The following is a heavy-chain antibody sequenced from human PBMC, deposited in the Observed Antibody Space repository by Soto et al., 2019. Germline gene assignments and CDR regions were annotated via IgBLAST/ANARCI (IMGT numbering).Heavy chain of an antibody. J-gene: IGHJ5*02. Sequence: ASVKVSCKASGITFSNYAITWVRQAPGQGLEWMGGIIPVFATLNYAQKFQGRVTITADESTSTAYMELSSLRSEDTAMYYCARGGRINYDIWTQSRDWFDPWGQGTLVTGSS. CDR3: ARGGRINYDIWTQSRDWFDP. D-gene: IGHD3-9*01. CDR2: IIPVFATL. V-gene: IGHV1-69*13. CDR1: GITFSNYA.